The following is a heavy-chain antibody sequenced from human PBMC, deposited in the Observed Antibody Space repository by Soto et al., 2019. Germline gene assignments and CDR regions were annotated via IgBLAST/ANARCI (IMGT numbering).Heavy chain of an antibody. Sequence: EVQLLESGGSLVQPGGSLRLSCAGSGFTFSTYAMSWVRQAPGKGLEWVSTITDSGGTTYYADSVKGRFTISSDNSKYTLYLQMNSLRAEDTAVCYCAKLPASQYNIDVWGKGTTVTVSS. CDR3: AKLPASQYNIDV. V-gene: IGHV3-23*01. CDR2: ITDSGGTT. J-gene: IGHJ6*03. CDR1: GFTFSTYA.